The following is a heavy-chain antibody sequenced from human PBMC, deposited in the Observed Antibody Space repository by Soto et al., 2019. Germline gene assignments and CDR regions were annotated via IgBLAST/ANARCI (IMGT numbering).Heavy chain of an antibody. D-gene: IGHD6-13*01. Sequence: ASVKVTCKVSGYSRTELSLHWVRQAPGKGREWMGGFDPEEDQTFYAQKFQGRVTVTEDTSTDTAYMKLRSVRSDATAVYYCATGSSRSLNNTSWYFDIWGRGTMVTVSS. J-gene: IGHJ2*01. V-gene: IGHV1-24*01. CDR1: GYSRTELS. CDR3: ATGSSRSLNNTSWYFDI. CDR2: FDPEEDQT.